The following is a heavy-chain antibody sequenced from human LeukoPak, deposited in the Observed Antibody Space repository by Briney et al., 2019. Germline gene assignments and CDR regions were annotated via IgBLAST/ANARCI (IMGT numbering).Heavy chain of an antibody. Sequence: GGSLRLSCAASGFTFSSYAMSWVRQAPGKGLEWVSAISGSGGSTYYADSVKGRFTISRDNSKNTLYLQMNSLRAEDTAVYYCAKDREDIVVVPAAHNDAFDIWGQGTMVTVSS. V-gene: IGHV3-23*01. CDR1: GFTFSSYA. D-gene: IGHD2-2*01. CDR3: AKDREDIVVVPAAHNDAFDI. CDR2: ISGSGGST. J-gene: IGHJ3*02.